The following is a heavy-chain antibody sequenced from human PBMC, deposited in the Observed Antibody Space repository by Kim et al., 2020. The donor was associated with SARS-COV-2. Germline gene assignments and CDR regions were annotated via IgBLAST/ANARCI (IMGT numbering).Heavy chain of an antibody. D-gene: IGHD6-13*01. J-gene: IGHJ3*02. Sequence: SVKVSCKASGGTFSSYAISWVRQAPGQGLEWMGRIIPILGIANYAQKFQGRVTITADKSTSTAYMELSSLRSEDTAVYYCASSFLTSSRGGRGAFDIWGQGTMVTVSS. V-gene: IGHV1-69*04. CDR2: IIPILGIA. CDR3: ASSFLTSSRGGRGAFDI. CDR1: GGTFSSYA.